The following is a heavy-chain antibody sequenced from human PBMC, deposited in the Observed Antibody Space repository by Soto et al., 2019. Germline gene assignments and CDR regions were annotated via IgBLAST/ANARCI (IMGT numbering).Heavy chain of an antibody. J-gene: IGHJ4*02. Sequence: SETLSVTCTVSGHSISSSIYYWAWIRHPPGKGLECSGSIYYSGSTYYNPSLKSRVTRTVDTSKNRFSLKLSSVTAADTAVYYCARHEGYSYGPYYFGYWGQGTLVTVS. CDR2: IYYSGST. CDR3: ARHEGYSYGPYYFGY. D-gene: IGHD5-18*01. CDR1: GHSISSSIYY. V-gene: IGHV4-39*01.